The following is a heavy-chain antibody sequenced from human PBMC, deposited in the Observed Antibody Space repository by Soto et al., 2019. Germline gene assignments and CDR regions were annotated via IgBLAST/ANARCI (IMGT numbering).Heavy chain of an antibody. CDR1: GGTFSSSG. V-gene: IGHV1-69*11. CDR2: IVPSLDTT. Sequence: QVHLGQSGTEVKKPGSSVKVSCKASGGTFSSSGFSWVRQAPGQGLEWMGMIVPSLDTTNYAQKFQARVTITADAVTSTAYMELRSLRSEDTAVYYCARWPQPRYTADPYAVDVWGQGTRVIVSS. J-gene: IGHJ6*02. D-gene: IGHD3-16*02. CDR3: ARWPQPRYTADPYAVDV.